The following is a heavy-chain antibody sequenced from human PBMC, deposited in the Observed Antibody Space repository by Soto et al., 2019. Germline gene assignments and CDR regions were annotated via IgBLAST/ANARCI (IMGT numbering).Heavy chain of an antibody. V-gene: IGHV5-10-1*01. CDR1: VYSFTTYW. CDR3: VRHLNGFDP. CDR2: IDHXDSDS. J-gene: IGHJ5*02. Sequence: XXSLKISCKGSVYSFTTYWISWVRQMPGKGLEWMXRIDHXDSDSNYSQSXXGHVTISXXKSVSTVYMQWSSMEASDTAMYYCVRHLNGFDPWGQGTLVTVSS.